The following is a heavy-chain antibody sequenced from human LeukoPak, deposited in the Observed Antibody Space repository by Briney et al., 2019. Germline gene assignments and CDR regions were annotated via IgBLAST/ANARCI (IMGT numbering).Heavy chain of an antibody. D-gene: IGHD5-18*01. J-gene: IGHJ3*02. V-gene: IGHV3-33*01. CDR1: GFTFSSYG. CDR3: ASSRYEREGGYSYGAGAFDI. Sequence: PGGSLRLSCAASGFTFSSYGMHWVRQAPGKGLEWVALIWNDGSDMSYADSVKGRFTISRDNSKNTLDLQMNSLRAEDTAVYYCASSRYEREGGYSYGAGAFDIWGQGTMVTVSS. CDR2: IWNDGSDM.